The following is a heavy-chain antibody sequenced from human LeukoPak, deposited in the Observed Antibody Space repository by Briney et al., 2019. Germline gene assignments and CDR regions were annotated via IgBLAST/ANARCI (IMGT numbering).Heavy chain of an antibody. D-gene: IGHD2-2*01. Sequence: PGGSLSLSCAASGFPFSSYWMSWVRQAPGKGLEWVANVKQDGSEKYYVDSVKGRFTISRDNAKNSLYLQMNSLRAEDTAVYYCAREGDVVVPAASTDYWGQGTLVTVSS. CDR1: GFPFSSYW. V-gene: IGHV3-7*01. CDR3: AREGDVVVPAASTDY. J-gene: IGHJ4*02. CDR2: VKQDGSEK.